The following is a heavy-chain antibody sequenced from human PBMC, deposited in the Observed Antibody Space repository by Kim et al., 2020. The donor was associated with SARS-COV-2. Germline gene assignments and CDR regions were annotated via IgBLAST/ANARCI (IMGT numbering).Heavy chain of an antibody. Sequence: SETLSLTCTVSGGSINRSSYYWGWIRQPPGKGLEWIGSINYSGSTYYNPSLKSRVTISLDTSKNQFSLKLSSVTAADTAVYYCARDSRGLIVVGVAPTDNWFDPWGLGTLVTVSS. CDR1: GGSINRSSYY. J-gene: IGHJ5*02. CDR2: INYSGST. CDR3: ARDSRGLIVVGVAPTDNWFDP. D-gene: IGHD2-15*01. V-gene: IGHV4-39*07.